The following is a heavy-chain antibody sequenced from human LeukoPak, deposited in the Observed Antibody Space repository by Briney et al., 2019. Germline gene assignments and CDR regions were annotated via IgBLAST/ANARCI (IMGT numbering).Heavy chain of an antibody. D-gene: IGHD6-13*01. CDR2: IIPIFGTA. J-gene: IGHJ6*03. V-gene: IGHV1-69*13. CDR3: ARGNLESIAAAGAYYYYMDV. Sequence: ASVKVSCKASGGTFSSYAISWVRQAPGQGLEWMGGIIPIFGTANYAQKFQGRVTITADESTSTAYMELSSLRSEDTAVYYCARGNLESIAAAGAYYYYMDVWGKGTTVTVSS. CDR1: GGTFSSYA.